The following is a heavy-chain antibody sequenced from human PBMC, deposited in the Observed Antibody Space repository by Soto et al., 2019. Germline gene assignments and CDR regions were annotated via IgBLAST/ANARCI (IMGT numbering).Heavy chain of an antibody. CDR3: AKDRAYYYGSGSFNWFDP. V-gene: IGHV3-23*01. CDR2: ISGSGGST. D-gene: IGHD3-10*01. CDR1: GFTFSSYA. J-gene: IGHJ5*02. Sequence: GGSLRLSCAASGFTFSSYAMSWVRQAPGKGLEWVSAISGSGGSTYYADSVKGRLTISRDNSKNTLYLQMNSLRAEDTAVYYCAKDRAYYYGSGSFNWFDPWGQGTLVTVSS.